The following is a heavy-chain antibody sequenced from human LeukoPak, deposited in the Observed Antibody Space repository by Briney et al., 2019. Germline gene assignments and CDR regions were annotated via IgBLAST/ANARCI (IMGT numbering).Heavy chain of an antibody. D-gene: IGHD3-22*01. CDR3: ARVNGHMGYDSSGPIDY. Sequence: GGSLRLSCAASRFTFSSYSMNWVRQAPGKGLEWVSSISSSSSYIYYADSVKGRFTISRDNAKNSLYLQMNSLRAEDTAVYYCARVNGHMGYDSSGPIDYWGQGTLVTVSS. V-gene: IGHV3-21*01. CDR1: RFTFSSYS. J-gene: IGHJ4*02. CDR2: ISSSSSYI.